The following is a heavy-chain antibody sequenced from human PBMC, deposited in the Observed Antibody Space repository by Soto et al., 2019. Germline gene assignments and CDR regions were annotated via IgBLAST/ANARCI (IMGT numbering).Heavy chain of an antibody. D-gene: IGHD3-22*01. Sequence: ASVKVSCKASGYTFTSYGISWVRQAPGQGLERMGWISAYNGNTNYAQKLQGRVTMTTDTSTSTAYMELRSLRSDDTAVYYCARDLPPPAYYYDSSGPDAFDIWGQGTMVTVSS. J-gene: IGHJ3*02. V-gene: IGHV1-18*04. CDR2: ISAYNGNT. CDR1: GYTFTSYG. CDR3: ARDLPPPAYYYDSSGPDAFDI.